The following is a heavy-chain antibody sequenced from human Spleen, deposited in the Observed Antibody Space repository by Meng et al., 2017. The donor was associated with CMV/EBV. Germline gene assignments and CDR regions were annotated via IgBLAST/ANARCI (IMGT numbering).Heavy chain of an antibody. CDR1: GFTLSDYY. CDR2: ISSSGGTI. D-gene: IGHD6-19*01. Sequence: GESLKISCAASGFTLSDYYMSWIRQAPGKGLEWISYISSSGGTIHYADSVEGRFTISRDSAKNTLYLQMSNVRADDTAVYYCAGDSNAWTFDYWGQGTVVTVSS. CDR3: AGDSNAWTFDY. V-gene: IGHV3-11*01. J-gene: IGHJ4*02.